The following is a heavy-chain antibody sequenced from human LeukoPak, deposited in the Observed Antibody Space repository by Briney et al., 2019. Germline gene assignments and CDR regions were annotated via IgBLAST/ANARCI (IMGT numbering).Heavy chain of an antibody. D-gene: IGHD3-10*01. CDR1: RFTFGSSW. V-gene: IGHV3-7*01. CDR3: ARDKPVTMVRGVILTNYYYYMDV. CDR2: IKQDGSEK. J-gene: IGHJ6*03. Sequence: GGSLRLSCAASRFTFGSSWMSWVRQAPGKGLEWVANIKQDGSEKYYVDSVKGRFTISRDNAKNSLYLQMNSVRAEDTAVYDCARDKPVTMVRGVILTNYYYYMDVWGKATTVTISS.